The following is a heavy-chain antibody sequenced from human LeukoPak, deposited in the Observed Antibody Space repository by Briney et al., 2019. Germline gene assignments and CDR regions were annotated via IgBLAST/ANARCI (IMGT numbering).Heavy chain of an antibody. V-gene: IGHV5-51*01. CDR2: IYPGDSDT. CDR1: GYSFTSYW. CDR3: ARQIYDSSGYYYPYFDY. D-gene: IGHD3-22*01. J-gene: IGHJ4*02. Sequence: GESQKISFKGSGYSFTSYWIGWVRQMPGKGLEWMGIIYPGDSDTRYSPSFQGQVTISADKSISTAYLQWSSLKASDTAMHYCARQIYDSSGYYYPYFDYWGQGTLVTVSS.